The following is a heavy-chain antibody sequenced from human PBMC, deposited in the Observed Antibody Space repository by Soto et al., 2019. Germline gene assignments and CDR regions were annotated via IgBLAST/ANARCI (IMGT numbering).Heavy chain of an antibody. CDR2: INPSGGST. Sequence: QVQLVQSGAEVKKPGASVKVSCKASGYTFTSYYMHWVRQAPGQGLEWMGIINPSGGSTSYAQKFQGRVTMTRDTSTSTVYMELRSLRSEDTAVYYCARDRRVVRGVIISVYYYGMDVWGQGTTVTVSS. CDR3: ARDRRVVRGVIISVYYYGMDV. J-gene: IGHJ6*02. CDR1: GYTFTSYY. V-gene: IGHV1-46*01. D-gene: IGHD3-10*01.